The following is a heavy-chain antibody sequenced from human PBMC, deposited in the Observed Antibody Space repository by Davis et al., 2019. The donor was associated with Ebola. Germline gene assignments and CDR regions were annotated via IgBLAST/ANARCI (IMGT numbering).Heavy chain of an antibody. J-gene: IGHJ4*02. CDR3: ARSGSGWYFRIDY. CDR1: GFAVRNTH. CDR2: ISSSSVAI. Sequence: GESLKISCDVSGFAVRNTHMSWVRQAPGKGLEWVSYISSSSVAIHYADSVKGRFTISRDNARNSLYLQMNRLRDEDTAIYYCARSGSGWYFRIDYWGQGTLVTVSS. V-gene: IGHV3-48*02. D-gene: IGHD6-19*01.